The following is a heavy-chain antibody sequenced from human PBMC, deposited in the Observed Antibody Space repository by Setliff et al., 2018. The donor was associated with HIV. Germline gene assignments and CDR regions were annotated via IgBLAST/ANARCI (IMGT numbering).Heavy chain of an antibody. D-gene: IGHD3-3*01. J-gene: IGHJ3*02. CDR3: ARETYYNFWSGYLAADAFDI. Sequence: SETLSLTCAVSGYSISSGYYWGWIRQPPGKGLEWIGSIYHSGSTYYNPSLKSRVTISVDTSKNQFSLKLSSVTAADTAVYYCARETYYNFWSGYLAADAFDIWGQGTMVTVSS. V-gene: IGHV4-38-2*02. CDR2: IYHSGST. CDR1: GYSISSGYY.